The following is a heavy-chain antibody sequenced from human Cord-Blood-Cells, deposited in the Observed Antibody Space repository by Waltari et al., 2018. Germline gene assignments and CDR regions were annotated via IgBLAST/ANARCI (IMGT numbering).Heavy chain of an antibody. CDR1: GGTFRSYT. V-gene: IGHV1-69*08. CDR2: IIPILGIA. D-gene: IGHD6-13*01. J-gene: IGHJ4*02. CDR3: AREDSSSWYYFDY. Sequence: QVQLVQSGAEVKKPGSSVKVSCKASGGTFRSYTISWVRQAPGQGLEWMGRIIPILGIANYAQKFQGRVTITADKSTSTAYMELSSLRSEDTAVYYCAREDSSSWYYFDYWGQGTLVTVSS.